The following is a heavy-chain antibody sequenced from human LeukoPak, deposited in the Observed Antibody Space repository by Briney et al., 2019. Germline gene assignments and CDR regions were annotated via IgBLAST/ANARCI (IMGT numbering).Heavy chain of an antibody. J-gene: IGHJ1*01. CDR2: ISTSGSYT. D-gene: IGHD6-13*01. V-gene: IGHV3-21*04. Sequence: PGGSLRLSCAGSGFAFSSYSMNWVRQAPGKGLEWVSSISTSGSYTYYADSVKGRFTISRDNAKNSLYLQMNSLRSDDTAVYFCTRVRALAAAGTGARYFQDWGQGTLVTVSS. CDR3: TRVRALAAAGTGARYFQD. CDR1: GFAFSSYS.